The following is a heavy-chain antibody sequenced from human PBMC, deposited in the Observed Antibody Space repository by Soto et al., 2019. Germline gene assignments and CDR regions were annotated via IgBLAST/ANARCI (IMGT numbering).Heavy chain of an antibody. Sequence: SETLSLTCTVSGGSFSSSSYWWGWIRQPPGKGLEWIGSIYYTGTTNYNPSLRSRVTISVATSKNQSSLKLNSVTAADTAVYYCARPARQGTVAGDYWGQGIQVTVS. V-gene: IGHV4-39*01. CDR3: ARPARQGTVAGDY. J-gene: IGHJ4*02. D-gene: IGHD6-19*01. CDR1: GGSFSSSSYW. CDR2: IYYTGTT.